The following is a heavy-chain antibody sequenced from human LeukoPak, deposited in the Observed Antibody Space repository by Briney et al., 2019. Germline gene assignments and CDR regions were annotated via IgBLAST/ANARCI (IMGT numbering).Heavy chain of an antibody. J-gene: IGHJ4*02. D-gene: IGHD6-6*01. CDR2: IEGDGSTT. Sequence: GGSLRLSCAASGFTFSRYWMYWVRQGPGEGLVWVSRIEGDGSTTDYADSVRGRLTISRDNAKNTLYLQMNGLRAEDTAVYYCARDPSARLGYFDYWGQGTLATVSS. CDR3: ARDPSARLGYFDY. V-gene: IGHV3-74*01. CDR1: GFTFSRYW.